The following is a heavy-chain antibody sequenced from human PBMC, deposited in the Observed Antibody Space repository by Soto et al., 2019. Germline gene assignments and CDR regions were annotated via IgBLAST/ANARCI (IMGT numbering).Heavy chain of an antibody. Sequence: EVQLVETGGGLIQPGGSLRLSCAASGFSVSNNYMRWVRQAPGKGLEWVAITHAGGSTYDADAVKGRFTIFRDNSKNTVYLQMNGRRGEDTAIYYCASLAVAEGFDPWGQGTLVTVSS. V-gene: IGHV3-53*02. D-gene: IGHD6-19*01. CDR1: GFSVSNNY. CDR2: THAGGST. CDR3: ASLAVAEGFDP. J-gene: IGHJ5*02.